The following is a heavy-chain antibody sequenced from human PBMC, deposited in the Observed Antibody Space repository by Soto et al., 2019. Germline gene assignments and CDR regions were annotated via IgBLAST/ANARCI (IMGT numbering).Heavy chain of an antibody. J-gene: IGHJ6*02. V-gene: IGHV4-31*03. Sequence: QVQLQESGPGLVKPSQTLSLTCTVSGGSISSGGYYWSWIRQHPGKGLEWIGYIYYSGSTYYNPSLKRRVTISVDTSKTQFSLKLGSVTAADTAVYYCARVCGGDCHYGMDVWGQGTTVTVSS. CDR3: ARVCGGDCHYGMDV. CDR1: GGSISSGGYY. D-gene: IGHD2-21*02. CDR2: IYYSGST.